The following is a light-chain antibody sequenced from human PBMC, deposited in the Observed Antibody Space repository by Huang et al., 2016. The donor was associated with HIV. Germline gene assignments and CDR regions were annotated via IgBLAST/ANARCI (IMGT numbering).Light chain of an antibody. V-gene: IGKV3-15*01. Sequence: EIVLPQYPATLSVSPGERATLSCRASQSISTYLAWDQHKPAQATRLLIYGASTRCRCSPARFSGSGSGTEFTLTISSLQSEDFAVYYCQQYNNWPPEVTFGPGTKVDIK. CDR3: QQYNNWPPEVT. CDR2: GAS. J-gene: IGKJ3*01. CDR1: QSISTY.